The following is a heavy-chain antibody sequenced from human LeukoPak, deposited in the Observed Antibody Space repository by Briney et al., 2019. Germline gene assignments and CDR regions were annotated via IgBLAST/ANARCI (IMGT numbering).Heavy chain of an antibody. D-gene: IGHD6-6*01. CDR3: ARLNSVSSSPLDY. V-gene: IGHV4-4*09. J-gene: IGHJ4*02. Sequence: SETLSLTFTVSGGSISSYYWSWIRQPPGKGLEWIGYIYTSGSTNNNPSLKSRVTISVDTSKNQFSLKLSSVTAADTAVYYCARLNSVSSSPLDYWGQGTLVTVSS. CDR2: IYTSGST. CDR1: GGSISSYY.